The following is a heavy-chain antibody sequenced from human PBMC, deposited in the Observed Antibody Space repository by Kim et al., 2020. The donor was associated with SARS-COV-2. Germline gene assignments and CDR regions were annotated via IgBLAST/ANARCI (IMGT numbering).Heavy chain of an antibody. J-gene: IGHJ6*03. V-gene: IGHV1-2*04. D-gene: IGHD6-13*01. CDR3: ARGAAAGTPYYYYYMDV. CDR1: GYTFTGYY. CDR2: INPNSGGT. Sequence: ASVKVSCKASGYTFTGYYMDWVRQAPGQGLEWMGWINPNSGGTNYAQKFQGWVTMTRDTSISTAYMELSRLRSDDTAVYYCARGAAAGTPYYYYYMDVWGKGTTVTVSS.